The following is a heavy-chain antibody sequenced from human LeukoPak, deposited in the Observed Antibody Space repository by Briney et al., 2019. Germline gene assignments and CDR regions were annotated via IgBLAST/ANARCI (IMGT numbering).Heavy chain of an antibody. Sequence: GSLRLSCAASGFTFSSYAMSWVRQAPGKGLEWVSGISASSDSIYYTDSVKGRFTISRDNSKNTLYLQMNSLRAEDTAVYYCAKDQSRYSSSWYGDDYWGQGTLVTVSS. CDR3: AKDQSRYSSSWYGDDY. V-gene: IGHV3-23*01. CDR2: ISASSDSI. CDR1: GFTFSSYA. J-gene: IGHJ4*02. D-gene: IGHD6-13*01.